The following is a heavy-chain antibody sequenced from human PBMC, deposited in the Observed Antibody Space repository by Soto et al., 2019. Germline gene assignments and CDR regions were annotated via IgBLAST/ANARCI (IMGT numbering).Heavy chain of an antibody. Sequence: QVQLVQSGTEVKKPGSSEKVSCKASGGTFSSSGFSWLRQAPGQGLEWMGMIVPSLDTTKYAQYFQARVTSPADQFTCTAYIELWSLRSEYPAVYYCARWPQPRGTGDPYAVDVWGQGTRVIVSS. CDR3: ARWPQPRGTGDPYAVDV. CDR1: GGTFSSSG. CDR2: IVPSLDTT. J-gene: IGHJ6*02. V-gene: IGHV1-69*09. D-gene: IGHD2-8*02.